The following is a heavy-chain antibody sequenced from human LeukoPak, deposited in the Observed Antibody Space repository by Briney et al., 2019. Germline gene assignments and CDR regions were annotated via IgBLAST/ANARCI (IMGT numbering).Heavy chain of an antibody. CDR1: GYTFTSYV. Sequence: ASVKVSCKASGYTFTSYVISWVRQAPGQGLEWMGWISAYNGNTNYAQKLQGRVTMTTDTSTSTAYMELRRLTSDDTDVYYCARQVIQLWLPLHPYMDGWGKGTTVTVS. CDR2: ISAYNGNT. V-gene: IGHV1-18*01. D-gene: IGHD5-18*01. CDR3: ARQVIQLWLPLHPYMDG. J-gene: IGHJ6*03.